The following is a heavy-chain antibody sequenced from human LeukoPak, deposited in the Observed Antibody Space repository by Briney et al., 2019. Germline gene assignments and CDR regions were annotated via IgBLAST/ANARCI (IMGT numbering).Heavy chain of an antibody. CDR2: ISYDGSNK. Sequence: GGSLRLSCAASGFTFSSYAMHWVRQAPGKGLEWVAVISYDGSNKYYADSVKGRFTISRDNSKNTLYLQMNSLRAEDTAVYYCARAQGDFWSGYYLDYWGQGTLVTVSS. J-gene: IGHJ4*02. V-gene: IGHV3-30-3*01. CDR1: GFTFSSYA. D-gene: IGHD3-3*01. CDR3: ARAQGDFWSGYYLDY.